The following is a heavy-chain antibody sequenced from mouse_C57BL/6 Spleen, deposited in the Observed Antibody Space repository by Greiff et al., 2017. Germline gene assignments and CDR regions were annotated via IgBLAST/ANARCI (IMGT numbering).Heavy chain of an antibody. CDR2: INPGSGGT. D-gene: IGHD2-4*01. CDR1: GYAFTNYL. Sequence: VKLQESGAELVRPGTSVKVSCKASGYAFTNYLIEWVKQRPGQGLEWIGVINPGSGGTNYNEKFKGKATLTADKSSSTAYMQLSSLTSEDSAVYFCARSRSSYDYDHYFDCWGQGTTLTVSS. V-gene: IGHV1-54*01. J-gene: IGHJ2*01. CDR3: ARSRSSYDYDHYFDC.